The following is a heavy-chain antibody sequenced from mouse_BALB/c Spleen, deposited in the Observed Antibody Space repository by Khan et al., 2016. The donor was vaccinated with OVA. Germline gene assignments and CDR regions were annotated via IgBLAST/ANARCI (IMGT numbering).Heavy chain of an antibody. J-gene: IGHJ4*01. CDR3: ARGNYYGYALDY. CDR1: GYSITSNYA. D-gene: IGHD1-1*01. CDR2: ISYSGST. V-gene: IGHV3-2*02. Sequence: EVQLQESGPGLVKPSQSLSLTCTVNGYSITSNYAWNWIRQFPGNKLEWMGYISYSGSTNYNPSLKSRLSITRDTSKNKFFLLLHSVTTEDSATYYCARGNYYGYALDYWGQGTSFTVSS.